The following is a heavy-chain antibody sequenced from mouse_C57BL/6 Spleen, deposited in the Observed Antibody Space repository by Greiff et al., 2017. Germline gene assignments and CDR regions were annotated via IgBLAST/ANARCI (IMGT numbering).Heavy chain of an antibody. J-gene: IGHJ3*01. V-gene: IGHV5-4*01. CDR3: AIAPHYDLFAY. CDR2: ISDGGSYT. CDR1: GFTFSSYA. Sequence: EVQLVESGGGLVKPGGSLKLSCAASGFTFSSYAMSWVRQTPEKRLEWVATISDGGSYTSYPDNVKGRFTISRDTAKNNLYLQMSHLKSEDTAMYYCAIAPHYDLFAYWRQGTLVTVSA. D-gene: IGHD2-4*01.